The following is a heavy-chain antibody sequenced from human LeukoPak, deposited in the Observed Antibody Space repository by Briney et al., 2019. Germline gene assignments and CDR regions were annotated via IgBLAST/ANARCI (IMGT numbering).Heavy chain of an antibody. Sequence: SETLSLTCTVSGGSISSYYWSWIRQTPGKGLEWIGYIYYSGSTNYNPSLKSRVTISVDTSKNQFSLKLSSVTAADTAVYYCAGSRYSSSWYSWFDPWGQGTLVTVSS. J-gene: IGHJ5*02. V-gene: IGHV4-59*08. CDR1: GGSISSYY. CDR2: IYYSGST. CDR3: AGSRYSSSWYSWFDP. D-gene: IGHD6-13*01.